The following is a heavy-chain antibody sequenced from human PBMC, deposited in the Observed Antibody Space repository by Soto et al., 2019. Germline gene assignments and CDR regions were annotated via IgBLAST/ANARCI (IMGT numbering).Heavy chain of an antibody. CDR2: MNPNSGNT. V-gene: IGHV1-8*01. J-gene: IGHJ6*02. CDR3: ARAYGDYEDDYYYYGMDG. D-gene: IGHD4-17*01. Sequence: QVQLVQSGAEVKKPGASVKVSCKASGYTFTSYDINWVRQATGQGLEWMGWMNPNSGNTGYAQKFQGRGTMTRNTSISTADMELSSLRSADTAVYYCARAYGDYEDDYYYYGMDGWGQGTTVTVSS. CDR1: GYTFTSYD.